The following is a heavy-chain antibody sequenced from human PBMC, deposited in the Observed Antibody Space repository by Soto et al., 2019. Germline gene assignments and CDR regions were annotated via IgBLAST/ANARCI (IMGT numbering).Heavy chain of an antibody. Sequence: EVQLLESGGGLVQPGGSLRLSCAASGFTFSSYAMSWVRQAPGKGLEWVSAISGSGGSTYYADSVKGRFTISRDNSKNTLYLQMNSLRAEDTAVYYCAIPRRVRFLEWLSPDYYYGMDVWGQGTTVTVSS. CDR3: AIPRRVRFLEWLSPDYYYGMDV. D-gene: IGHD3-3*01. CDR2: ISGSGGST. V-gene: IGHV3-23*01. CDR1: GFTFSSYA. J-gene: IGHJ6*02.